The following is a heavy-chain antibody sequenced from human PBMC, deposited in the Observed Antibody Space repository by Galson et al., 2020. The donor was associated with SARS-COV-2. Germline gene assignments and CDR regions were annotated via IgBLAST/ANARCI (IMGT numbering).Heavy chain of an antibody. CDR2: INPNSGGT. Sequence: ASVKVSCKASGYTFTGYYMHWVRQAPGQGLEWMGWINPNSGGTNYAQKFQGWVTMTRDTSISTAYMELSRLRSDDTAVYYCARSIAAAGDLGALDIWGQGTMVTVSS. J-gene: IGHJ3*02. D-gene: IGHD6-13*01. CDR1: GYTFTGYY. V-gene: IGHV1-2*04. CDR3: ARSIAAAGDLGALDI.